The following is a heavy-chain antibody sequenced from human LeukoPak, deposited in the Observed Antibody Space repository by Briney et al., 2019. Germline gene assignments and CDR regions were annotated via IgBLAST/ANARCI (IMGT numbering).Heavy chain of an antibody. CDR1: GGTFSSYA. V-gene: IGHV1-69*05. CDR3: ARDSSGRYGGQGY. D-gene: IGHD6-19*01. Sequence: GSSVKVSCKASGGTFSSYAISWVRQAPGQGLEWMGGIIPIFGTANYAQKFQGRVTTTTDESTSTAYMELSSLRSEDTAVYYCARDSSGRYGGQGYWGQGTLVTVSS. CDR2: IIPIFGTA. J-gene: IGHJ4*02.